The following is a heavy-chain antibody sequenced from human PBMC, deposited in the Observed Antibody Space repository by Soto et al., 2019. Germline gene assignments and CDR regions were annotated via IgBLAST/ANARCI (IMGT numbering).Heavy chain of an antibody. D-gene: IGHD3-10*01. Sequence: TGGSLRLSYAASYFTCINAWSNCVRQAQGKGLKWVGRIKSKTDGGTTDYAAPVKGRFTISRDDSKNTLYLQMNSLKTEDTAVYYCTTDRFGDPRGGWFDPWGQGTLVTVSS. CDR3: TTDRFGDPRGGWFDP. J-gene: IGHJ5*02. V-gene: IGHV3-15*07. CDR1: YFTCINAW. CDR2: IKSKTDGGTT.